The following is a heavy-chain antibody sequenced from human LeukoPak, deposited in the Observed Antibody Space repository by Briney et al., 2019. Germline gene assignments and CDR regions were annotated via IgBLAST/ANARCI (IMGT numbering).Heavy chain of an antibody. D-gene: IGHD6-13*01. CDR1: GFTFSNYY. J-gene: IGHJ4*02. CDR2: ISSSSSYI. Sequence: PGGSLRLSCEASGFTFSNYYMSWVRQAPGKGLEWVSSISSSSSYIYYADSVKGRFTISRDNAKNSLYLQMNSLRAEDTAVYYCARGREYGSSWYVYWGQGTLVTVSS. CDR3: ARGREYGSSWYVY. V-gene: IGHV3-21*01.